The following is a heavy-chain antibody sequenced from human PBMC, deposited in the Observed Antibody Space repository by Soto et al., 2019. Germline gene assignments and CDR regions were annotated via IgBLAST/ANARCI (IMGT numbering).Heavy chain of an antibody. Sequence: QVQMQESGPGLLKPSQTLSLTCSVSGASIRSGGYYWSWLRQSPGKGLEWIGHIYYTGSTFYSPSLKSSLTISLDTPKNQFSLDLNSVTTADTAMSYCARIEMASIKWGRGTLVTVAS. J-gene: IGHJ4*02. CDR1: GASIRSGGYY. CDR2: IYYTGST. V-gene: IGHV4-31*03. D-gene: IGHD5-12*01. CDR3: ARIEMASIK.